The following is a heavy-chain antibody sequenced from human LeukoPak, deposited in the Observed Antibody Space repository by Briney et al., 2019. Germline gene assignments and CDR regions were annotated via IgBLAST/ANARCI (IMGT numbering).Heavy chain of an antibody. Sequence: SETLSLTCTVSGDSISSTSYYWDWIRQPPGKGLEWIGSIYNSGTTYYNPSLKSRVTISVDTSKNQFSLKVSSVTAADTAVYYCASRLYGLGSFNYWGQGTLVTVSS. V-gene: IGHV4-39*01. D-gene: IGHD3-10*01. CDR3: ASRLYGLGSFNY. CDR1: GDSISSTSYY. CDR2: IYNSGTT. J-gene: IGHJ4*01.